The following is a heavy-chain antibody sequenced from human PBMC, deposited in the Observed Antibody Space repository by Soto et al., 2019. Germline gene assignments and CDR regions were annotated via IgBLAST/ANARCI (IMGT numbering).Heavy chain of an antibody. J-gene: IGHJ4*02. V-gene: IGHV4-4*02. D-gene: IGHD3-10*01. CDR3: ARVEFGTFGAY. Sequence: SETLSLTCGVSGGSVTGDSWWSCVRQPPGKGLEWIGEIHHSGDDNYNPSLKSRVTLSLDKSKNQFSLELTSVTAADTAVYFCARVEFGTFGAYWGQGTPVTVSS. CDR2: IHHSGDD. CDR1: GGSVTGDSW.